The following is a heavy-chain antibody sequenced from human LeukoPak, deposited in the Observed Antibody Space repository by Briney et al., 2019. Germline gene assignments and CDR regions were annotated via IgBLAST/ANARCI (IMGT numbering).Heavy chain of an antibody. CDR1: GFTFRNYA. V-gene: IGHV3-23*01. CDR2: ISGIGGST. CDR3: ARDLMFRGETGAFDI. Sequence: GGSLRLSCAASGFTFRNYAMSWVRQAPGKGLEWVSGISGIGGSTYHADSVKGRFTISRDNSKNTLYLQMNSLRAEDTAVYYCARDLMFRGETGAFDIWGQGTMVTVSS. D-gene: IGHD3-10*01. J-gene: IGHJ3*02.